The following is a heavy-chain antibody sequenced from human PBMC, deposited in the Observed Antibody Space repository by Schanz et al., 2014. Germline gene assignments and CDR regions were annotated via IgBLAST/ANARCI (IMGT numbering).Heavy chain of an antibody. J-gene: IGHJ4*02. V-gene: IGHV3-21*01. CDR3: AKEKEEVAADGSFFDY. CDR2: ISSSSSYI. CDR1: GFTFSTYY. Sequence: VFLAESGGGVVQPGRSLRLSCAASGFTFSTYYMNWVRQAPGKGLEWVSSISSSSSYISYADSVKGRFTISRDNSKNTVNLQMNSLRAEDTAVYYCAKEKEEVAADGSFFDYWGQGTLVTVSS. D-gene: IGHD6-13*01.